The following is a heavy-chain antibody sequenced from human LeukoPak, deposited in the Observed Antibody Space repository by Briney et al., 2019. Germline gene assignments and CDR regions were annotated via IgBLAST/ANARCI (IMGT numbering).Heavy chain of an antibody. D-gene: IGHD3-22*01. V-gene: IGHV4-4*07. Sequence: PSETLSLTCTVSGGSISSYYWSWIRQPAGKGLEWIGRIYTSGSTNYNPSLKSRVTMSVDTSKNQFSLKLSSVTAADTAVYYCVRVIGAPNYYYYMDVWGKGTTVTVSS. CDR1: GGSISSYY. CDR3: VRVIGAPNYYYYMDV. CDR2: IYTSGST. J-gene: IGHJ6*03.